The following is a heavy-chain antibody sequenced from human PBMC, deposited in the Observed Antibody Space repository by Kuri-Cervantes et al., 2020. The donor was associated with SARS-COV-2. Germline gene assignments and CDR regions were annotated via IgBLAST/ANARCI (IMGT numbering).Heavy chain of an antibody. CDR2: IKSKTDGGTT. Sequence: GGSLRLSCAASGLTFSNAWMSWVRQAPGKGLEWVGRIKSKTDGGTTDYAAPVKGRFTISRDDSKNTLYLQMNSLKTEDTAVYYCTTVGCSGGSCYYYYYGMDVWGQGTTVTVSS. J-gene: IGHJ6*02. D-gene: IGHD2-15*01. CDR1: GLTFSNAW. CDR3: TTVGCSGGSCYYYYYGMDV. V-gene: IGHV3-15*01.